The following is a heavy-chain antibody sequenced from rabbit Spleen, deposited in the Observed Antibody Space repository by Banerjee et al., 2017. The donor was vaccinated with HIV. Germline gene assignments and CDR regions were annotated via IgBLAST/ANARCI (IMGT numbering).Heavy chain of an antibody. J-gene: IGHJ4*01. CDR1: GFSFSNKAV. D-gene: IGHD4-1*01. CDR3: ARETSSGWGIVSFYVSL. V-gene: IGHV1S45*01. CDR2: INAVTGKA. Sequence: QEQLLESGGGLVKPEGSLKLSYTASGFSFSNKAVMCWVRQAPGKGLEWIACINAVTGKAVYATWAKGRFTCSKTSSTTVTLQMTSLTAADTATYFCARETSSGWGIVSFYVSLWGPGTLVTV.